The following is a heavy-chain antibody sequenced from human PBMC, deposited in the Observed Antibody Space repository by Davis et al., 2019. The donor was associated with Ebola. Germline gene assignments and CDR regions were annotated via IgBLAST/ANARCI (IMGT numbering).Heavy chain of an antibody. V-gene: IGHV3-33*06. J-gene: IGHJ4*02. CDR3: AKDYLDY. CDR2: ILYGGRNE. Sequence: GGSLRLPCAASGFTFSAYGMHWLRQPPAKRLEWVAGILYGGRNEYYADSVKGRFTISRDNSKNMVYLQMSGLGAEDTAVYYCAKDYLDYWGQGPLVTVSS. CDR1: GFTFSAYG.